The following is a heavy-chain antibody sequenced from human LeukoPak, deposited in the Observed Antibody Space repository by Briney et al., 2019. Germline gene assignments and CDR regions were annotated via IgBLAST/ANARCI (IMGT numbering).Heavy chain of an antibody. J-gene: IGHJ4*02. CDR1: GFTFSSYW. CDR2: IKQDGSEK. Sequence: PGGSLRLSCAASGFTFSSYWMNWVRQAPGKGLEWVANIKQDGSEKYYVDSVKGRLTISRDNAKNSLYLQMNSLRAEDTAVYYCARDGSSSWYEPDYWGQGTLVTVSS. CDR3: ARDGSSSWYEPDY. D-gene: IGHD6-13*01. V-gene: IGHV3-7*01.